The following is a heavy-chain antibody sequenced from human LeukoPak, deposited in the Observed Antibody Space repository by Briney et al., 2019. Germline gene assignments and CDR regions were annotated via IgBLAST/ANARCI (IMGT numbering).Heavy chain of an antibody. J-gene: IGHJ4*02. Sequence: SETLSLTCTVSGGSISSYYWTWIRQSPGKGLEWIGFFHHSGSTNYNPSFKSRVTISVDTSKNQFSLKLRSVTAADTAVYYCARLYGNYQNYFDYWGQGTLVTVSS. CDR1: GGSISSYY. CDR3: ARLYGNYQNYFDY. CDR2: FHHSGST. V-gene: IGHV4-59*12. D-gene: IGHD1-7*01.